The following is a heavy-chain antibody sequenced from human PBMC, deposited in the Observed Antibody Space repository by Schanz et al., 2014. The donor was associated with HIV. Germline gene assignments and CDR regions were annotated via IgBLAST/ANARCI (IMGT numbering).Heavy chain of an antibody. D-gene: IGHD3-10*01. J-gene: IGHJ6*02. V-gene: IGHV3-23*01. CDR1: GFTFSTYA. CDR2: IHGGGGIP. Sequence: EVQLLESGGGVVQPGGSLRLSRAASGFTFSTYAMTWVRQAPGKGLEWVASIHGGGGIPYYADFVKGRFTVSRDNSKSTLYLQMDSLRAEDTAIFYCAKCPTMVRGTGMDVWGQGTTVTVSS. CDR3: AKCPTMVRGTGMDV.